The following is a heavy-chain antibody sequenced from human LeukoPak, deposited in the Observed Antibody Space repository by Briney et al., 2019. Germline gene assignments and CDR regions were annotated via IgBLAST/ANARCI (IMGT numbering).Heavy chain of an antibody. J-gene: IGHJ4*02. CDR1: GGSISSSSYY. D-gene: IGHD6-19*01. CDR3: ARHPMAGTKGVDY. V-gene: IGHV4-39*01. CDR2: IYYSGST. Sequence: SETLSLTCTVSGGSISSSSYYWGWIRQPPGKGLEWIGSIYYSGSTYYNPSLKSRVTISVDTSKNQFSLKLSSVTAADTAVYYCARHPMAGTKGVDYWGQGTLVTVPS.